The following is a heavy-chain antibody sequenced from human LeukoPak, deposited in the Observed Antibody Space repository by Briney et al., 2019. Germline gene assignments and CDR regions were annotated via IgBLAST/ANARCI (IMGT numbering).Heavy chain of an antibody. CDR3: AKDSAAVGGHDFDY. CDR2: ISGGGGYT. J-gene: IGHJ4*02. Sequence: GGSLRLSFEATGFTSSSYARSWVRQAPGKGREWVSTISGGGGYTFYAASVKGRFTNSRDTYKNTMYVQMNRLRAEDTAVYYCAKDSAAVGGHDFDYWGQGTLVTVSS. D-gene: IGHD1-26*01. CDR1: GFTSSSYA. V-gene: IGHV3-23*01.